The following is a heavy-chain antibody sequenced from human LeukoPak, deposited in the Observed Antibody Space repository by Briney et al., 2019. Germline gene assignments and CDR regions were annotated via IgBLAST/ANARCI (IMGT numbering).Heavy chain of an antibody. J-gene: IGHJ3*02. Sequence: GGSLRLSCAASGFTLSSYSMNWVRQAPGKGLEWVSSISSSSSYIYYADSVKGRFTISRDNAKNSLYLQMNSLRAEDTAVYYCAGATIVGATGAFDIWGQGTMVTVSS. CDR1: GFTLSSYS. D-gene: IGHD1-26*01. CDR3: AGATIVGATGAFDI. V-gene: IGHV3-21*01. CDR2: ISSSSSYI.